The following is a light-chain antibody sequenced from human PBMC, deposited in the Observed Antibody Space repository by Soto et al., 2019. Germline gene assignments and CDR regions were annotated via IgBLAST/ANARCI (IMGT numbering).Light chain of an antibody. CDR2: KVS. CDR3: MQGTHWPPIT. Sequence: DVVLTQSPLSLPVTLGQPASISCRSSLSLVYSDGSTYLNWFQQRPGQSPRRLIYKVSNRASGAQERWSGVGSDMIFKRKSSGGGVEDFGFYYCMQGTHWPPITSGQGTRLEIK. CDR1: LSLVYSDGSTY. J-gene: IGKJ5*01. V-gene: IGKV2-30*01.